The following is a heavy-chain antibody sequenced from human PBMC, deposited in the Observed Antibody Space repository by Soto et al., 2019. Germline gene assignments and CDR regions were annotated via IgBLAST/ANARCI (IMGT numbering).Heavy chain of an antibody. CDR3: ARDHNFGFILYAMDV. J-gene: IGHJ6*02. CDR1: GYTFTSYS. D-gene: IGHD2-15*01. Sequence: ASVKVSCKASGYTFTSYSMHWVRQAPGQGLEWMGIINPSSGRTSYAQNFQGRVTMASDTSTSIVYMEMSSLKSEDTAVYYCARDHNFGFILYAMDVWGQGTTVTVSS. CDR2: INPSSGRT. V-gene: IGHV1-46*01.